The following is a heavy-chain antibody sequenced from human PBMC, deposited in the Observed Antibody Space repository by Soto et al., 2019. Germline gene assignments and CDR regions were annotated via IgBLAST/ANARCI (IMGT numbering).Heavy chain of an antibody. CDR3: ARVRGTAGKRYFDY. CDR2: TYYSGST. D-gene: IGHD6-13*01. V-gene: IGHV4-59*01. J-gene: IGHJ4*02. CDR1: GGSMIAYY. Sequence: TLSLTCTVSGGSMIAYYWNWMRQPPGKGLQWIGYTYYSGSTTYNPSLKSRVTISVDSSKNQFSLKLDSVTPADTAVYYCARVRGTAGKRYFDYWGPGTLVTGSS.